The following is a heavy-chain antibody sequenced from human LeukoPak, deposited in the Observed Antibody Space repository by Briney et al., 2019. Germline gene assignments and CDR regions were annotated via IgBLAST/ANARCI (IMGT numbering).Heavy chain of an antibody. J-gene: IGHJ5*02. CDR1: GYTFTSYG. Sequence: ASVKVSCKASGYTFTSYGISWVRQAPGQGLEWVGWISAYNGNTNYAQKLQGRVTMTTDTSTSTAYMELRSLRSDDTAMYYCAREYDFWSGGGSGFDPWGQGTLVTVSS. CDR3: AREYDFWSGGGSGFDP. CDR2: ISAYNGNT. D-gene: IGHD3-3*01. V-gene: IGHV1-18*01.